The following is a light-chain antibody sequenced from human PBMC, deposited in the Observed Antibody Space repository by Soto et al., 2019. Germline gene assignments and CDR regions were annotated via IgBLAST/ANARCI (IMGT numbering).Light chain of an antibody. V-gene: IGLV2-23*01. CDR2: EGS. CDR3: SSYAGSSTHVV. J-gene: IGLJ2*01. Sequence: QSVLTQPASVSGSPGQSITISCTGISSDVGSYNLVSWYQQHPGKAPKVMIYEGSKRPSGVSNRFSGSRPGNTASLTISGLQAEGEAHYYCSSYAGSSTHVVFGGGTKVTVL. CDR1: SSDVGSYNL.